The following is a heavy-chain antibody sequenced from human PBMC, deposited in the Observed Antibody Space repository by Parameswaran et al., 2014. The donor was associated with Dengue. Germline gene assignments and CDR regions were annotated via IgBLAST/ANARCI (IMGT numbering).Heavy chain of an antibody. Sequence: KWIRQPPGKGLEWVSYISSSSSTIYYADSVKGRFTISRDNAKNSLYLQMNSLRDEDTAVYYCARDQRGGGITDFDYWGQGTLVTVSS. CDR3: ARDQRGGGITDFDY. V-gene: IGHV3-48*02. J-gene: IGHJ4*02. D-gene: IGHD1-14*01. CDR2: ISSSSSTI.